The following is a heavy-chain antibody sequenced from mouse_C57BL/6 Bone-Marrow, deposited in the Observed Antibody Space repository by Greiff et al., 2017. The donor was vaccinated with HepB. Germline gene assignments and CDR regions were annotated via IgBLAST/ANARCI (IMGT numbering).Heavy chain of an antibody. CDR2: INPNYGTT. CDR3: ARCRGNYSNLWYFDY. V-gene: IGHV1-39*01. Sequence: EVKLMESGPELVKPGASVKISCKASGYSFTDYNMNWVKQSNGKSLEWIGVINPNYGTTSYNQKFKGKATLTVDQSSSTAYMQLNSLTSEDSAVYYCARCRGNYSNLWYFDYWGQGTTLTVSS. D-gene: IGHD2-5*01. CDR1: GYSFTDYN. J-gene: IGHJ2*01.